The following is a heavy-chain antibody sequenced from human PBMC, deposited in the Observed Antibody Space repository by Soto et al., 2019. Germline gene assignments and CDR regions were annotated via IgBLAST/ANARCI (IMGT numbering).Heavy chain of an antibody. Sequence: SVKVSCKASGGTFSSYAISWVRQAPGQGLEWMGGIIPIFGTANYAQKCQGRVTITADESTSTAYMELSSLRSEDTAVYYCARVRSSSHYYYGMDVWGQGTTVTGSS. CDR2: IIPIFGTA. D-gene: IGHD6-6*01. J-gene: IGHJ6*02. CDR3: ARVRSSSHYYYGMDV. V-gene: IGHV1-69*13. CDR1: GGTFSSYA.